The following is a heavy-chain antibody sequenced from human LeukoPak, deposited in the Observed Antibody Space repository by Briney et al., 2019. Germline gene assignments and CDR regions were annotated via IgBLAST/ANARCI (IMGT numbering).Heavy chain of an antibody. V-gene: IGHV4-39*01. CDR3: ARQVVDTAMVDDAFDV. CDR1: GGSISSSSFY. J-gene: IGHJ3*01. CDR2: IYYSGSA. Sequence: SKTLSLTCSVSGGSISSSSFYWGWIRQPPGKGLQWIGSIYYSGSAYYNPSLNSRVTVSVHTSKNQFFLKVSSVAAADTAVYYCARQVVDTAMVDDAFDVWGQGTMVTVSS. D-gene: IGHD5-18*01.